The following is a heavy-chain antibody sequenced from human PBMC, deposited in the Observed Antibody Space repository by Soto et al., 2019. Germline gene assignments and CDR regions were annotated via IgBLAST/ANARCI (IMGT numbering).Heavy chain of an antibody. Sequence: GGSLRLSCAASGFTFSSYWMSWARQAPGKGLEWVSAINGSGDSTYYVDSVKGRFTISRDSSKNTLYLFMHSLRAEDTAVYYCAKEGHYNWFLDYWGQGTLVTVSS. V-gene: IGHV3-23*01. J-gene: IGHJ4*02. CDR2: INGSGDST. CDR3: AKEGHYNWFLDY. CDR1: GFTFSSYW. D-gene: IGHD1-1*01.